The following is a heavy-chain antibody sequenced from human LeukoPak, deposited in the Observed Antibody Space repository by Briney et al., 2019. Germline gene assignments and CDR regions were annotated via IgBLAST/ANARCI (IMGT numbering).Heavy chain of an antibody. CDR2: ITGSGGST. CDR1: GFTFSIYA. V-gene: IGHV3-23*01. J-gene: IGHJ4*02. D-gene: IGHD6-19*01. CDR3: AKGSSSGWPYYFDY. Sequence: PGGSLRLSCAASGFTFSIYAMSWVRQAPGKGLEWVSAITGSGGSTYYADSVKGRFTISRDNSKNTLYVQMNSLRAEDTAVYYCAKGSSSGWPYYFDYWGQGTLVTVSS.